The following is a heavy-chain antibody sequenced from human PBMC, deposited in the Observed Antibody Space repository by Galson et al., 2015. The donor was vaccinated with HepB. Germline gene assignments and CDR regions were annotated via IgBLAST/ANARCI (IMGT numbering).Heavy chain of an antibody. CDR2: IDPSDSYT. D-gene: IGHD3-10*01. J-gene: IGHJ6*02. Sequence: QSGAEVKKPGESLRISCKGSGYSFTSYWISWVRQMPGKGLEWMGRIDPSDSYTNYSPSFQGHVTISADKSISTAYLQWSSLKASDTAMYYCARLLESYYGSGSSKYYYYGMDVWGQGTTVTVSS. CDR1: GYSFTSYW. V-gene: IGHV5-10-1*01. CDR3: ARLLESYYGSGSSKYYYYGMDV.